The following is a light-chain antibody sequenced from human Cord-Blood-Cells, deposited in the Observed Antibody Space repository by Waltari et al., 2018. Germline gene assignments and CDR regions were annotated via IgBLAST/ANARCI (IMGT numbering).Light chain of an antibody. J-gene: IGKJ1*01. V-gene: IGKV3-15*01. Sequence: EIVMTQSPATLSVSPGERVTLSCRASQSVSSNLAWYQQKPGQAPRLLIYGASTRATGIPARFSGSWSGTEFTLTISSLQSEDFAVYYCQQYNNWPRTFGQGTKVEIK. CDR1: QSVSSN. CDR2: GAS. CDR3: QQYNNWPRT.